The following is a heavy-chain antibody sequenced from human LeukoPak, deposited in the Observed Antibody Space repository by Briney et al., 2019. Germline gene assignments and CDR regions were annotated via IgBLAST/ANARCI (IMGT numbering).Heavy chain of an antibody. V-gene: IGHV1-2*02. CDR3: ARGLERYDSRGYYSSALRY. D-gene: IGHD3-22*01. CDR2: INPNSGGT. Sequence: ASVKVSCKASGYTFPGHYMHWVRQAPGQGLEWMGWINPNSGGTNYAQKFQGRVTMTRDTSISTAYMELSRLRSDDTAVYYCARGLERYDSRGYYSSALRYWGQGTLVTVSS. J-gene: IGHJ4*02. CDR1: GYTFPGHY.